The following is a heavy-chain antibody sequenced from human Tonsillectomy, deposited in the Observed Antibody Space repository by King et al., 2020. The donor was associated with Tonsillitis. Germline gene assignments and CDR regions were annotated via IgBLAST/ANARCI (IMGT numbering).Heavy chain of an antibody. D-gene: IGHD3-16*01. V-gene: IGHV3-30*02. Sequence: VQLVESGGGVVQPGGSLRLSCAASGFTFSTYGMHWVRQAPGKGLEWVAFIRFDGSHKYYADSVKGRFTISRDNSKNTLYLQMNSLGAEDTAMYYCAKGFRGWGNDVWGQRAQVT. CDR1: GFTFSTYG. CDR3: AKGFRGWGNDV. J-gene: IGHJ6*02. CDR2: IRFDGSHK.